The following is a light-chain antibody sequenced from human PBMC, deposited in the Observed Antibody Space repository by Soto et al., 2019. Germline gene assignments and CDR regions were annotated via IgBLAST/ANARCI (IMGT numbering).Light chain of an antibody. Sequence: EIVLTQSPGTLSLSPGERATLSCRASQSVSSSYLAWYQQKPGQAPRLLIYGASGSATGIPDRFSGSGSGTDFALTISSLEPEDFAVYYCQQYGSSPPWTFGQGTKVEIK. CDR2: GAS. V-gene: IGKV3-20*01. CDR3: QQYGSSPPWT. J-gene: IGKJ1*01. CDR1: QSVSSSY.